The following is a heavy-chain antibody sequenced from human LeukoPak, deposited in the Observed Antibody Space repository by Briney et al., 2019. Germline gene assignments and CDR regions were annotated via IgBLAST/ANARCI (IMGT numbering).Heavy chain of an antibody. CDR3: AKEGTSGSYLEYFQH. CDR2: IQNDASTE. Sequence: PGRSLRLSCAASGFIFSHYGMHWVRQAPGKGLEWVAVIQNDASTENFADSVKGRFTISRDNSKNTVFLQMNSLRVEDTAVYYCAKEGTSGSYLEYFQHWGQGTLVTVSS. CDR1: GFIFSHYG. V-gene: IGHV3-33*05. J-gene: IGHJ1*01. D-gene: IGHD1-26*01.